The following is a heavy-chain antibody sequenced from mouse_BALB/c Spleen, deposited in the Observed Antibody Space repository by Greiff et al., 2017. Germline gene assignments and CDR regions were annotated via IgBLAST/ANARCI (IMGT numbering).Heavy chain of an antibody. CDR2: ISSGGSYT. D-gene: IGHD2-3*01. CDR1: GFTFSSYA. V-gene: IGHV5-9-3*01. Sequence: EVQRVESGGGLVKPGGSLKLSCAASGFTFSSYAMSWVRQTPEKRLEWVATISSGGSYTYYPDSVKGRFTISRDNAKNTLYLQMSSLRSEDTAMYYCARHDGYLAWFAYWGQGTLVTVSA. CDR3: ARHDGYLAWFAY. J-gene: IGHJ3*01.